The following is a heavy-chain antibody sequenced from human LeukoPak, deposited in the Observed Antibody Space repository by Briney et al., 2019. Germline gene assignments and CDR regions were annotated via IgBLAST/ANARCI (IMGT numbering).Heavy chain of an antibody. Sequence: GGSLRLSCAASGFTFSSYSMNWVRQAPGRGLEWVSYISSSSSTIYYADSVKDRFTISRDNAKNSLYLQMNSLRAEDTAVYYCARALQTYYYDSSGYLNRFDPWGQGTLVTVSS. CDR2: ISSSSSTI. CDR3: ARALQTYYYDSSGYLNRFDP. J-gene: IGHJ5*02. D-gene: IGHD3-22*01. V-gene: IGHV3-48*01. CDR1: GFTFSSYS.